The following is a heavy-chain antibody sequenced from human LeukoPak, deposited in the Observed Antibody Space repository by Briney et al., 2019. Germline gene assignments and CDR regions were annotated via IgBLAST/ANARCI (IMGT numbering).Heavy chain of an antibody. J-gene: IGHJ4*02. V-gene: IGHV3-48*01. CDR2: ISSSSSTI. D-gene: IGHD5-24*01. CDR3: ASTSRDGYPPEPVGH. CDR1: GFTFSSYS. Sequence: GGSLRLSCAASGFTFSSYSMNWVRQAPGKGLEWVSYISSSSSTIYYADSVKGRFTISRDNAKNSLYLQMNSLRAEDTAVYYCASTSRDGYPPEPVGHWGQGTLVTVSS.